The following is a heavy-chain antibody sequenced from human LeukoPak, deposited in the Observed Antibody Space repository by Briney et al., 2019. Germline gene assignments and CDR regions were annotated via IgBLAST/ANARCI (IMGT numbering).Heavy chain of an antibody. D-gene: IGHD3-10*01. CDR3: ASYGSGSYRFDP. CDR1: GGSISSGNYY. V-gene: IGHV4-31*03. CDR2: IHHSGST. J-gene: IGHJ5*02. Sequence: PSKTLSLTCTVSGGSISSGNYYWSWIRQHPGKGLEWIGYIHHSGSTYYNPSLKSRVIISVDTSKNQFSLKLNSVTAADTAMYYCASYGSGSYRFDPWGQGTLVTVSS.